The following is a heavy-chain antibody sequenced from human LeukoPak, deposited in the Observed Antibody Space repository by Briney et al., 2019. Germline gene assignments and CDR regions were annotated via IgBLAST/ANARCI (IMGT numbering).Heavy chain of an antibody. CDR2: INHSGST. D-gene: IGHD4-23*01. CDR1: GGSFSGYY. V-gene: IGHV4-34*01. J-gene: IGHJ4*02. Sequence: SETLSLTCAVYGGSFSGYYWSWIRQPPGKGLEWIGEINHSGSTNYNPSLKSRVTISVDTSKNQFSLKLSSVTAADTAVYYCARDYGGGGYFDYWGQGTLVTVSS. CDR3: ARDYGGGGYFDY.